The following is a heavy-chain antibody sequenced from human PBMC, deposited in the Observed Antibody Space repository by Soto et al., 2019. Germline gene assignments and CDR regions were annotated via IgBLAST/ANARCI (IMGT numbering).Heavy chain of an antibody. CDR3: GRSPSTSSSGTFDF. D-gene: IGHD6-6*01. CDR2: IYMSGTT. V-gene: IGHV4-4*07. Sequence: QVHLQESGPGLVKPSETLSLTCTVSGGSISAFYWNWIRQPAGKGLEWIGRIYMSGTTTYNPSLQSRVTRSVDTSKRQFSLKLNCVTAADTAVYYCGRSPSTSSSGTFDFWGLGTRVTVSS. CDR1: GGSISAFY. J-gene: IGHJ3*01.